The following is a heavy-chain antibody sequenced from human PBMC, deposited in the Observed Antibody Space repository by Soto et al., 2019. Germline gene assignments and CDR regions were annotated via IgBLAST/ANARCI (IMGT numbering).Heavy chain of an antibody. V-gene: IGHV4-61*01. D-gene: IGHD3-10*01. Sequence: SETLSLTCTVSGGSVSSGSYYWSWIRQPPGKGLEWIGYIYYSGSTNYNPSLKSRVTISVDTSKNQFSLKLSSVTAADTAVYYCARGFLGGTYYYGSGIGPHDAFDIWGQGTMVTVSS. CDR3: ARGFLGGTYYYGSGIGPHDAFDI. CDR2: IYYSGST. J-gene: IGHJ3*02. CDR1: GGSVSSGSYY.